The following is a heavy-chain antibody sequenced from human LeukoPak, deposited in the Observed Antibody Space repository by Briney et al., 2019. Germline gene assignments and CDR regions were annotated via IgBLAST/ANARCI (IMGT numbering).Heavy chain of an antibody. CDR3: ARDPANYYGSRSYYNSEKNFDY. J-gene: IGHJ4*02. CDR1: GFTFSSYG. CDR2: IWYDGSNK. Sequence: PGRSLSLSCAASGFTFSSYGMHWVRQAPGKGLEWVAVIWYDGSNKYYADSVKGRFTISRDNSKNTLYLQMNSLRAEDTAVYYCARDPANYYGSRSYYNSEKNFDYWGQGTLVTVSS. D-gene: IGHD3-10*01. V-gene: IGHV3-33*01.